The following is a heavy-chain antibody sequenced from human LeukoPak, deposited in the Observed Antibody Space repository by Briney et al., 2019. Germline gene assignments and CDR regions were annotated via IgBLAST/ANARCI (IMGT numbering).Heavy chain of an antibody. V-gene: IGHV1-2*02. J-gene: IGHJ4*02. CDR2: INPNSGGT. CDR1: GPTFTGYY. Sequence: ASVKLSGKAFGPTFTGYYMHWVRQAPGQGLEGWGWINPNSGGTIYAQKFQGRGTMTRDTSISTAYMELSRLRSDDTAVYYCARARWDRARYFDYWGQGTLVTVSS. D-gene: IGHD1-26*01. CDR3: ARARWDRARYFDY.